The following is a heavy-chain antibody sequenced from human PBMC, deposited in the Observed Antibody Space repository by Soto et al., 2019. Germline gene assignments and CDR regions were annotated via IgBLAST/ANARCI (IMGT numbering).Heavy chain of an antibody. D-gene: IGHD2-15*01. V-gene: IGHV4-31*03. CDR3: ARVGYCSGGSCYSMVAPFDP. Sequence: SETLSLTCTVSGGSISSGGYYWSWIRQHPGKGLEWIGYIYYSGSTYYNPSLKSRVTISVDTSKNQFSLKLSSVTAADTAVYYCARVGYCSGGSCYSMVAPFDPWGQGTLVTVSS. CDR1: GGSISSGGYY. J-gene: IGHJ5*02. CDR2: IYYSGST.